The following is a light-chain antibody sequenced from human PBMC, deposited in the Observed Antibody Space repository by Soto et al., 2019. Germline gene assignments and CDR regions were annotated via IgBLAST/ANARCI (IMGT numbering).Light chain of an antibody. V-gene: IGKV3-20*01. Sequence: EIVLTQSPGTLSLSPGERATLSCRASQSVSSSYLAWYQQKPGQAPRLRIYGASSRATGIPDRFSGSGSGTDFTLTISRLEPEDFAVYYCQQYGSSPLTFGQGTKVEI. J-gene: IGKJ1*01. CDR1: QSVSSSY. CDR2: GAS. CDR3: QQYGSSPLT.